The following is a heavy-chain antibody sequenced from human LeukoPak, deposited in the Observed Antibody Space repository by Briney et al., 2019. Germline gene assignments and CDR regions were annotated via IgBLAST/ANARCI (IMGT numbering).Heavy chain of an antibody. CDR3: AKDETPYYYDGSGYSHWGYFQH. V-gene: IGHV3-9*03. Sequence: GGSLRLSCAASGFTFDDYAMHWLRQAPGKGLEWVSGISWNSGSIGYADSVKGRFTISRDNAKNSLYLQMNSLRAEDMALYYCAKDETPYYYDGSGYSHWGYFQHWGQGTLVTVSS. CDR2: ISWNSGSI. CDR1: GFTFDDYA. D-gene: IGHD3-22*01. J-gene: IGHJ1*01.